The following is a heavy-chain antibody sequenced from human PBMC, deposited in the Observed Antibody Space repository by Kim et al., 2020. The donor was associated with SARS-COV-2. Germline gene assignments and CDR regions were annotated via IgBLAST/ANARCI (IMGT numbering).Heavy chain of an antibody. CDR3: ARSRSDYNYYGMDG. CDR1: GYTFISYA. CDR2: INAGNGNT. Sequence: ASVKVSCKASGYTFISYAMHWVRQAPGRRLEWMGWINAGNGNTKYSQKFQDRLTITSDTSASTAHMELSSLRSEDTAVYYCARSRSDYNYYGMDGWGQGTTVTVSS. V-gene: IGHV1-3*01. J-gene: IGHJ6*02. D-gene: IGHD6-13*01.